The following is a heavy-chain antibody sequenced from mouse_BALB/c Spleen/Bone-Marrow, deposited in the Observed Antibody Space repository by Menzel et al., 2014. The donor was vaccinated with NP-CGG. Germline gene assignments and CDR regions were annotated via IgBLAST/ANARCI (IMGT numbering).Heavy chain of an antibody. D-gene: IGHD2-4*01. CDR3: ARYDYGVYFDY. V-gene: IGHV14-3*02. J-gene: IGHJ2*01. CDR2: IDPANGNT. Sequence: VQLQQSGAELVKPGASVKLSCTASGFNIKDTYMHWAKQRPEQGLEWIGRIDPANGNTKYDPKFQGKATITADTSSNTAYLQLSSLTSEDTAVYYCARYDYGVYFDYWGQGTTLTVSS. CDR1: GFNIKDTY.